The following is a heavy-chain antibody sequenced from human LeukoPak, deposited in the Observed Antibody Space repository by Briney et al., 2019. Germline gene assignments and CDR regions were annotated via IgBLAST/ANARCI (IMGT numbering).Heavy chain of an antibody. Sequence: SETLSLTCTVSPGSISTGSYFWSWIRQPAGKGLEWIGRIYASGTTHYNPSLKSRVTISVDTSKDQFSLHLTSVTAADTAVYYCARGVFGTTYDILTGYYEGLLGFDYWGQGTLVTVSS. J-gene: IGHJ4*02. V-gene: IGHV4-61*02. CDR3: ARGVFGTTYDILTGYYEGLLGFDY. D-gene: IGHD3-9*01. CDR1: PGSISTGSYF. CDR2: IYASGTT.